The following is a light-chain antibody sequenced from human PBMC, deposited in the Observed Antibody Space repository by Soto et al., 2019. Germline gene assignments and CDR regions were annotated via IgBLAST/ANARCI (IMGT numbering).Light chain of an antibody. CDR3: QQYETSPRT. J-gene: IGKJ1*01. CDR1: QSVRNSY. Sequence: EIVLTQSPGTLSLSPGERATLSCRASQSVRNSYLAWYQQKPGQAPRLLMSGASSRSTGIPDRFSGNGSGTDFTLTISRLEPEDFAVYYCQQYETSPRTFGQGTKVDIK. CDR2: GAS. V-gene: IGKV3-20*01.